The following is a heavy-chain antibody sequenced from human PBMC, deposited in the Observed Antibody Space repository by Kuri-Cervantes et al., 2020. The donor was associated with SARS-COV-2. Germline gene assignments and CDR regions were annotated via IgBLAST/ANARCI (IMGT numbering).Heavy chain of an antibody. V-gene: IGHV3-30*03. CDR1: GFTFSRYG. D-gene: IGHD1-14*01. Sequence: GESLKISCVASGFTFSRYGMHWVRQAPGKGLEWVAVISSDGSTNKWYGDSVKGRFTISRDNSKDTVFLEMDSLRADDTAVYYCARDASDIITTAEYFKHWGQGAQVTVSS. CDR3: ARDASDIITTAEYFKH. CDR2: ISSDGSTNK. J-gene: IGHJ1*01.